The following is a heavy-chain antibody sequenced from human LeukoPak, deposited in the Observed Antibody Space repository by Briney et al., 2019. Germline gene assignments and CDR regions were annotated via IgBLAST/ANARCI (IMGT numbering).Heavy chain of an antibody. D-gene: IGHD1-26*01. J-gene: IGHJ4*02. CDR1: GYSISSGYY. CDR2: IYHSGST. V-gene: IGHV4-38-2*01. Sequence: PSETLSLTCSVSGYSISSGYYWGWIRQPPGKGLDWIGTIYHSGSTNYNPSLKSRVAMSVGTSRNYFSLRLSFVTAADTAVYYCARRWELLTEFDYWGQGTLVTVSS. CDR3: ARRWELLTEFDY.